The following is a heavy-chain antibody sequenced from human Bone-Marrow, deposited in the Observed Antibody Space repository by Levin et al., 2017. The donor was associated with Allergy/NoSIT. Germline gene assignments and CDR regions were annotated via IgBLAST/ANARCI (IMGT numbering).Heavy chain of an antibody. CDR3: ARGGGLGYCSSTSCYSFDY. Sequence: SETLSLTCTVSGGSVSSGSYYWSWIRQPPGKGLEWIGYIYYSGSTNYNPSLKSRVTISVDTSKNQFSLKLSSVTAADTAVYYCARGGGLGYCSSTSCYSFDYWGQGTLVTVSS. CDR1: GGSVSSGSYY. CDR2: IYYSGST. D-gene: IGHD2-2*01. J-gene: IGHJ4*02. V-gene: IGHV4-61*01.